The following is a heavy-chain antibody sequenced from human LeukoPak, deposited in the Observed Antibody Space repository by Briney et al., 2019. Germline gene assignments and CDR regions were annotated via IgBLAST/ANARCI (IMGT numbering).Heavy chain of an antibody. Sequence: GGSLRLSCAASGFTFNSYRLNWVRQAPGKGLEWVSFIFRSSSYIYYADSVKGRFTISRDNARNSLYLQMNSLRAEDTAVYYCARAVGATRVIDYYYYYMDVWGKGTTVTVSS. CDR2: IFRSSSYI. CDR1: GFTFNSYR. D-gene: IGHD1-26*01. V-gene: IGHV3-21*01. J-gene: IGHJ6*03. CDR3: ARAVGATRVIDYYYYYMDV.